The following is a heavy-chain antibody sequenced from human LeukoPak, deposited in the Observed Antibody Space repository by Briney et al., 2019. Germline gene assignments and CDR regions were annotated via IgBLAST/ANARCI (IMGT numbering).Heavy chain of an antibody. Sequence: GGSLRLSCAASGFTFSSYWMHWVRQAPGKGLVWVSRINSDGSSTSYADSVKGRFTISRDNAKNTLYLQMNSLRAEDTALYYCARGNGYSDSSGWYGDYYYYYMDVWSKGTTVTVSS. V-gene: IGHV3-74*01. D-gene: IGHD6-19*01. CDR1: GFTFSSYW. CDR3: ARGNGYSDSSGWYGDYYYYYMDV. J-gene: IGHJ6*03. CDR2: INSDGSST.